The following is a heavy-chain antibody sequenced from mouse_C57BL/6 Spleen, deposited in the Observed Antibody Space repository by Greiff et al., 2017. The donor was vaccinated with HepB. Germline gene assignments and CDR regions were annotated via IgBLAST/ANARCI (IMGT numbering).Heavy chain of an antibody. V-gene: IGHV14-1*01. Sequence: EVQLQQSGAELVRPGASVKLSCTASGFNIKDYYMHWVKQRPEQGLEWIGRIDPEDGDTEYAPKFQGKATMTADTSSNTAYLQLSSLTSEDTAVYYCTRFITTVVERVYFDYWGQGTTLTVSS. CDR2: IDPEDGDT. CDR1: GFNIKDYY. CDR3: TRFITTVVERVYFDY. J-gene: IGHJ2*01. D-gene: IGHD1-1*01.